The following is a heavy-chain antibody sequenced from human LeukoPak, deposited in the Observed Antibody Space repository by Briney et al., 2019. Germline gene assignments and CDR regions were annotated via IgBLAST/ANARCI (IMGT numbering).Heavy chain of an antibody. Sequence: SETLSLTCTVSGGSISSGSYYWSWIRQLPGMGLEWIGFIFSSGSTYYNPSLKSRVTMSVDTSKNQFSLRLSSVTAADTAVYYCARARTHYSDNSGLSWFDPWGQGTQVTVSS. CDR3: ARARTHYSDNSGLSWFDP. V-gene: IGHV4-31*03. CDR1: GGSISSGSYY. CDR2: IFSSGST. J-gene: IGHJ5*02. D-gene: IGHD3-22*01.